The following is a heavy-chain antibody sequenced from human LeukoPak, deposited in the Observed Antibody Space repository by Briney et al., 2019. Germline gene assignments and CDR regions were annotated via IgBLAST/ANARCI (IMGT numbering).Heavy chain of an antibody. V-gene: IGHV4-30-4*01. D-gene: IGHD3-3*01. CDR1: GGSISSGDYY. CDR3: ARDNLMGVVMNAFDI. Sequence: PSETLSLTCTVSGGSISSGDYYWSWIRQPPGKGLEWIGYIYYSGSTYYNPSLKSRVTISVDTSKNQFSLKLSSVTAADTAVYYCARDNLMGVVMNAFDIWGQGTMVTVSS. CDR2: IYYSGST. J-gene: IGHJ3*02.